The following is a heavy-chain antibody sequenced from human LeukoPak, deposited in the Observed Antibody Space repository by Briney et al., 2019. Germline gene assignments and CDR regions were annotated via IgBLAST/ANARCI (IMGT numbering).Heavy chain of an antibody. V-gene: IGHV4-39*01. Sequence: PSETLPLTCTGSGDSISSRHYCLGWIRHPPGHGLEWIGGISYSGTPYYNPSLKSPVTISIDTSKNQFSLKLSSVTAADTAVYYCARTSQGAFDIWGQGTMVTVSS. J-gene: IGHJ3*02. CDR3: ARTSQGAFDI. CDR2: ISYSGTP. CDR1: GDSISSRHYC.